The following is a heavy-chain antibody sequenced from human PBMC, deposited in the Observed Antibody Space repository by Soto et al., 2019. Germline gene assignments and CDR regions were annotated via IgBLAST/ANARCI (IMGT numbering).Heavy chain of an antibody. CDR3: ARDLRVGGDGMNYFDY. Sequence: QVQLVHSGAEVKTPGASVKVSCKASGYTFTSFDINWVRQATGQGLEWMGWMNPNSGNTGYAKKFQGRVTMTRNISMSTAYMELSSLRAEDTAVYYCARDLRVGGDGMNYFDYWGQGTLVTVPS. D-gene: IGHD1-26*01. CDR2: MNPNSGNT. V-gene: IGHV1-8*01. J-gene: IGHJ4*02. CDR1: GYTFTSFD.